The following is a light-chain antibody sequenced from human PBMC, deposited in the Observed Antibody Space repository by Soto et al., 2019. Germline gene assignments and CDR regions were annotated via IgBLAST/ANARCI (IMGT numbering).Light chain of an antibody. CDR2: GAY. CDR3: QQYNNWPRT. Sequence: EIVMTQSTATLSVSPRERATLSCRASQSVSSNLAWYQQKPGQAPRLLIYGAYTRATGIPARFSGSGSGTEFTLTISSLQSEDFAVYYCQQYNNWPRTFGQGTKVDI. V-gene: IGKV3-15*01. J-gene: IGKJ1*01. CDR1: QSVSSN.